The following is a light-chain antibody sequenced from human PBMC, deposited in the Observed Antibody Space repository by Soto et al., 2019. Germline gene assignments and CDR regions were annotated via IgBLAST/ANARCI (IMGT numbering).Light chain of an antibody. V-gene: IGLV1-44*01. J-gene: IGLJ2*01. Sequence: QSVLTQPPSASVPPGQRVTISCSGSSSNIGSNTVNWYQQLPGTAPKLLIYRNDQRPSGVPDRFSGSKSGTSASLAISGLQSEDEADYYCAVWDDSLNGAVFGGGTKLTVL. CDR1: SSNIGSNT. CDR3: AVWDDSLNGAV. CDR2: RND.